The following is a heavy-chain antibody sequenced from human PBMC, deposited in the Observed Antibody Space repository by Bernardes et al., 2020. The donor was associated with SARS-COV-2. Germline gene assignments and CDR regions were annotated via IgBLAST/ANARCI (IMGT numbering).Heavy chain of an antibody. CDR2: INHSGST. CDR1: GGSFSGSY. Sequence: PETLSLTCAVYGGSFSGSYWSWIRQPPGPGLAWIGEINHSGSTHYNPSLKSRVTISVDTSKNQFSLKLSSVTAADTAVYYCARGKPHGPLRPTLQGGYYYYYMDVWGKGTTVTVSS. D-gene: IGHD2-15*01. J-gene: IGHJ6*03. V-gene: IGHV4-34*01. CDR3: ARGKPHGPLRPTLQGGYYYYYMDV.